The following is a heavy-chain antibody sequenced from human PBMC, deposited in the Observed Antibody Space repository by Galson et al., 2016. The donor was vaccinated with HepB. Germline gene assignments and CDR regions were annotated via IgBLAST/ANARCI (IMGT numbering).Heavy chain of an antibody. J-gene: IGHJ6*02. D-gene: IGHD5-24*01. CDR1: GGTFSSYA. CDR3: ARVRDGYNTHFYYGMDV. CDR2: IINLYGTA. Sequence: CKASGGTFSSYAISWVRQAPGQGLEWMGVIINLYGTANYALKFQGRVTITADESTSTAHMEVSSLRYEDTAVYYCARVRDGYNTHFYYGMDVWGQGTSVTVS. V-gene: IGHV1-69*01.